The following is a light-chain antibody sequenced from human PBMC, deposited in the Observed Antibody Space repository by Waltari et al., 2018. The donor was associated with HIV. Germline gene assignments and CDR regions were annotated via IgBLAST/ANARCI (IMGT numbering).Light chain of an antibody. J-gene: IGLJ3*02. CDR2: GVS. CDR1: NRDIGGYDF. Sequence: HSALTQPASVSGSPGQSITISCTGTNRDIGGYDFVSWYQQHPGRAPKLMIYGVSDRPSWVSNRFSGSKSGNRASLTISGVQAEDEADYYCSSYAYNSVLVFGGGTKLTVL. V-gene: IGLV2-14*01. CDR3: SSYAYNSVLV.